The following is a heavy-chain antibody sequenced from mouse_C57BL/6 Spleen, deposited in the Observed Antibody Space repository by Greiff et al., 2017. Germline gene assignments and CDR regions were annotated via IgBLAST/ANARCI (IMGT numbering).Heavy chain of an antibody. CDR2: INPGSGGT. CDR3: ARSSTTVVATRSYFDY. D-gene: IGHD1-1*01. Sequence: QVQLKESGAELVRPGTSVKVSCKASGYAFTNYLIEWVKQRPGQGLEWIGVINPGSGGTNYNEKFKGKATLTADKSSSTAYMQLSSLTSEDSAVYFCARSSTTVVATRSYFDYWGQGTTLTVSS. CDR1: GYAFTNYL. J-gene: IGHJ2*01. V-gene: IGHV1-54*01.